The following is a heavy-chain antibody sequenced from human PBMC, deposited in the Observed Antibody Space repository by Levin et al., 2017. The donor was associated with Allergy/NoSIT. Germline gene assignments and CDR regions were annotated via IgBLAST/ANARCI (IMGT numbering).Heavy chain of an antibody. D-gene: IGHD3-22*01. CDR3: ARTRRTYYYDSSGYFHAFDI. J-gene: IGHJ3*02. Sequence: ASVKVSCKASGYTFTGYYMHWVRQAPGQGLEWMGRINPNSGGTNYAQKFQGRVTMTRDTSISTAYMELSRLRSDDTAVYYCARTRRTYYYDSSGYFHAFDIWRQGTMVTVSS. V-gene: IGHV1-2*06. CDR2: INPNSGGT. CDR1: GYTFTGYY.